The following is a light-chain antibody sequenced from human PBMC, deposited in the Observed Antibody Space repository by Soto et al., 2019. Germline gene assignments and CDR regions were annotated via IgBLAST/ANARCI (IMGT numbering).Light chain of an antibody. Sequence: EIVMTQSPATLSVSPGERATLSCRASESVGSQVAWYQQKPGQAPSVLIYGASIRATGIPARFSVSGSGTAFTRTSSSLQSEDFALYYCQHHDNWPLIPFGQGTRLEIK. CDR1: ESVGSQ. J-gene: IGKJ5*01. CDR2: GAS. CDR3: QHHDNWPLIP. V-gene: IGKV3-15*01.